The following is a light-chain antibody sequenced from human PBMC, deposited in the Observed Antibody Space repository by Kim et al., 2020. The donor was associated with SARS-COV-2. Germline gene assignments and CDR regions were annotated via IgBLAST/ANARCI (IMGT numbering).Light chain of an antibody. J-gene: IGKJ1*01. CDR3: QQYGNR. CDR1: QSVNSNY. CDR2: GAS. Sequence: EIVLTQSPGTLSLSPGERATLSCRASQSVNSNYIAWYQQKPGQAPRLLIYGASIRATGIPDRFSGSGSGSGSGTDFTLTINRLEPEDFAVYYCQQYGNRFGQGTKVEIK. V-gene: IGKV3-20*01.